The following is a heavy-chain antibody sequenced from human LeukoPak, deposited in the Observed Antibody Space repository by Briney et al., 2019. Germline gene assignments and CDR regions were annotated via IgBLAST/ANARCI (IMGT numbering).Heavy chain of an antibody. CDR2: IIPIFGTA. V-gene: IGHV1-69*05. CDR3: ARDGGHCTNGVRCPPADYYYYYMDV. CDR1: GGTFSSYA. D-gene: IGHD2-8*01. J-gene: IGHJ6*03. Sequence: ASVKLSCKASGGTFSSYAISWVRQAPGQGLEWMGGIIPIFGTANYAQKFQGRVTITTDESTSTAYMELSSLRSEDTAVYYCARDGGHCTNGVRCPPADYYYYYMDVWGKGTTVTVSS.